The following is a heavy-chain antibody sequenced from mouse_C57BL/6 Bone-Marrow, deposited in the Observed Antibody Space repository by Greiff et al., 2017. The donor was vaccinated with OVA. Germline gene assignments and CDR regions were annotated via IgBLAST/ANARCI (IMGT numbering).Heavy chain of an antibody. CDR2: IWRGGST. Sequence: VQGVESGPGLVQPSQSLSITCTVSGFSLTSYGVHWVRQSPGKGLEWLGVIWRGGSTDYNAAFMSRLSITKDNSKSQVFFKMNSLQADDTAIYYCAKIRDYYGSNWYFDVWGTGTTVTVSS. V-gene: IGHV2-5*01. D-gene: IGHD1-1*01. CDR3: AKIRDYYGSNWYFDV. CDR1: GFSLTSYG. J-gene: IGHJ1*03.